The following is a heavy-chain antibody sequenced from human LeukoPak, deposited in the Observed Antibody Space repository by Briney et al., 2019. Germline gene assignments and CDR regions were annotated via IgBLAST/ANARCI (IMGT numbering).Heavy chain of an antibody. CDR1: GGSISSSSYY. Sequence: PSETLSLTCTVSGGSISSSSYYWGWIRQPLGKGLEWIGEINHFGRTKYNPSLKSRVTISGDTSKNQFSLKINSLTAADTAVYYCARSYRAHQTFYSSHFFDYWGQGTLVTVSS. CDR2: INHFGRT. D-gene: IGHD5-18*01. V-gene: IGHV4-39*07. CDR3: ARSYRAHQTFYSSHFFDY. J-gene: IGHJ4*02.